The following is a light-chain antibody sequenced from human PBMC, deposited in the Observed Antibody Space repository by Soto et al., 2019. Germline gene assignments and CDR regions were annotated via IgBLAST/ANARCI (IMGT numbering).Light chain of an antibody. CDR2: EVS. J-gene: IGLJ2*01. Sequence: ALTQPASVSGSPGQSITLSCTGTSSDVGGYNYVSWYQQHPGKAPKLMIYEVSNRPSGVSNHFSGSKSGNTASLTISGLQAEDEADYYCSSYTSSSTVVFGGGTKLTVL. CDR1: SSDVGGYNY. V-gene: IGLV2-14*01. CDR3: SSYTSSSTVV.